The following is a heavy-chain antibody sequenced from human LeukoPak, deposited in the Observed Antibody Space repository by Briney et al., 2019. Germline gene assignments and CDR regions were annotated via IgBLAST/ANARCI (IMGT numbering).Heavy chain of an antibody. CDR3: AKPAALYFYYYMDV. D-gene: IGHD2-2*01. J-gene: IGHJ6*03. V-gene: IGHV3-23*01. Sequence: GGSLRLSCAGSGFTFSSYAMHGVRQAPGKGLDGVSGISGSGGTSYYADSLKGRLAISRHNSKNALYLQMNSLRAEDTAVYYCAKPAALYFYYYMDVWGRGTTVTVSS. CDR2: ISGSGGTS. CDR1: GFTFSSYA.